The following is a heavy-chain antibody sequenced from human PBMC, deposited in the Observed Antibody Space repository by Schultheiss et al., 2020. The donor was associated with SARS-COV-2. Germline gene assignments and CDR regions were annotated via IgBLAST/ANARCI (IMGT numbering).Heavy chain of an antibody. Sequence: GESLKISCAASGFTFSNAWMNWVRQAPGKGLEWVGRIKSKTDGGTTDYAAPVKGRFTISRDDSKNTLYLQMNSLKTEDTAVYYCTTIQKTSDSSGYRYWGQGTLVTVSS. CDR2: IKSKTDGGTT. V-gene: IGHV3-15*07. CDR1: GFTFSNAW. CDR3: TTIQKTSDSSGYRY. J-gene: IGHJ4*02. D-gene: IGHD3-22*01.